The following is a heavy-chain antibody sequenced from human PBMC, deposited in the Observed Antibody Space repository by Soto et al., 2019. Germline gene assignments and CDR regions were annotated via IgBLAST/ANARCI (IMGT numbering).Heavy chain of an antibody. CDR3: ARTSGYAFDY. V-gene: IGHV3-64*01. Sequence: GGSLRLSCAASGFTFSSCAMHLVRQAPGKGLEYVSVINSNGGSTDYANSVKGRFTISRDNSKNTLYLQMGSLRAEDMAVYYCARTSGYAFDYWGRGTLVTVSS. CDR1: GFTFSSCA. D-gene: IGHD5-12*01. J-gene: IGHJ4*02. CDR2: INSNGGST.